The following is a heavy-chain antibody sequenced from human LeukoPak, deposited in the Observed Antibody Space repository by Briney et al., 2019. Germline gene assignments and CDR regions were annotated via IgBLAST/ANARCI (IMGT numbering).Heavy chain of an antibody. CDR2: IYYSGST. D-gene: IGHD1-26*01. J-gene: IGHJ3*02. CDR1: GGSISSYY. V-gene: IGHV4-59*12. CDR3: ARERGNLRGDAFDI. Sequence: PSETLSLTCTVAGGSISSYYWSWIRQPPGKGLEWIGYIYYSGSTNYNPSLESRVTMSIDTSKNQFSLKLSSVTAADTAMYYCARERGNLRGDAFDIWGQGTMVTVSS.